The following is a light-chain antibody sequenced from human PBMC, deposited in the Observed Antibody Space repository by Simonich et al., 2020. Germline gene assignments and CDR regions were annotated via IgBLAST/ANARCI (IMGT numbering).Light chain of an antibody. J-gene: IGLJ2*01. Sequence: QSALTQPASVSGSPGQSITISCTGTRSDVGGYNHVSWYQQHPGKAPKLMIYDVSNRTSWVSNRFSGSKSGNTASLTISGLQAEDEADYYCSSYTSSSTVVFGGGTKLTVL. V-gene: IGLV2-14*01. CDR3: SSYTSSSTVV. CDR1: RSDVGGYNH. CDR2: DVS.